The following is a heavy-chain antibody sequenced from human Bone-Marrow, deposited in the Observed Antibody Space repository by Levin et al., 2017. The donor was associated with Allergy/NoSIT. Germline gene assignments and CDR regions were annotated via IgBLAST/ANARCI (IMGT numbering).Heavy chain of an antibody. D-gene: IGHD6-19*01. V-gene: IGHV3-30-3*01. CDR2: ISYDGSNK. J-gene: IGHJ3*02. CDR1: GFTFSSYA. CDR3: ARDSPGIAVAGLTLSAFDI. Sequence: GGSLRLSCAASGFTFSSYAMHWVRQAPGKGLEWVAVISYDGSNKYYADSVKGRFTISRDNSKNTLYLQMNSLRAEDTAVYYCARDSPGIAVAGLTLSAFDIWGQGTMVTVSS.